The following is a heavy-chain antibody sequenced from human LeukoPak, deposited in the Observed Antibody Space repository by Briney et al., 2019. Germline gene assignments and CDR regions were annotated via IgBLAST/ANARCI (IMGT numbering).Heavy chain of an antibody. Sequence: GGSLRLSCAASGFTFSSYAMSWVCQAPGKGLEWVSAISGSGGSTYYADSVKGRFTISRDNSKNTLYLQMNSLRAEDTAVYYCAKPLHYYGSGSYDYWGQGTLVTVSS. CDR2: ISGSGGST. D-gene: IGHD3-10*01. J-gene: IGHJ4*02. CDR1: GFTFSSYA. V-gene: IGHV3-23*01. CDR3: AKPLHYYGSGSYDY.